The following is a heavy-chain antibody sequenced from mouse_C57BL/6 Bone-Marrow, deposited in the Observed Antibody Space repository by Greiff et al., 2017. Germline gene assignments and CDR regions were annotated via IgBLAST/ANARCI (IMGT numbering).Heavy chain of an antibody. J-gene: IGHJ3*01. Sequence: EVHLVASGAELVRPGASVKLSCTASGFNIKDYYMHWVKQRPEQGLEWIGRIDPEDGDTEYAPKFQGKATMTADTSSNTAYLQLSSLTSEDTAVYYCTKTYDGYLAWFAYWGQGTLVTVSA. V-gene: IGHV14-1*01. D-gene: IGHD2-3*01. CDR3: TKTYDGYLAWFAY. CDR1: GFNIKDYY. CDR2: IDPEDGDT.